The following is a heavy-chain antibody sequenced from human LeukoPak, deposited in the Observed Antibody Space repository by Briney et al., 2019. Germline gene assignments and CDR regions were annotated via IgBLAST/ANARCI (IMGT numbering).Heavy chain of an antibody. CDR3: ARLVLVPAADGEFDY. D-gene: IGHD2-2*01. J-gene: IGHJ4*02. V-gene: IGHV1-2*06. CDR1: GYTFTGYY. CDR2: INPNSGGT. Sequence: GASVKVSCKASGYTFTGYYMHWVRQAPGQGLEWMGRINPNSGGTNYAQKFQGRVTMTRDTSISTAYMELSRLRSDDTAVYYCARLVLVPAADGEFDYWGQGTLSPSPQ.